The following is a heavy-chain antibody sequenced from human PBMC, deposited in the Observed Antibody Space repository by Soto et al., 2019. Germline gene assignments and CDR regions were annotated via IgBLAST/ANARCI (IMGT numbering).Heavy chain of an antibody. Sequence: PGESLKISCKGSGYSFTSYWIGWVRQMPVKGLEWMGIIYPGDSDTRYSPSFQGQVTISADKSISTAYLQWSSLKASDTTMYYCASGVYSSSLYRHLGYYGMDVWGQGTTVTVS. CDR1: GYSFTSYW. CDR3: ASGVYSSSLYRHLGYYGMDV. D-gene: IGHD6-13*01. V-gene: IGHV5-51*01. CDR2: IYPGDSDT. J-gene: IGHJ6*01.